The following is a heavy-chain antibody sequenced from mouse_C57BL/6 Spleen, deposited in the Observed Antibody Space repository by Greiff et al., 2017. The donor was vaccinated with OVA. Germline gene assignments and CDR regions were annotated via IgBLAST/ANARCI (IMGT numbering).Heavy chain of an antibody. J-gene: IGHJ1*03. D-gene: IGHD2-3*01. Sequence: VQLQQPGAELVKPGASVKMSCKASGYTFTSYWITWVKRRPGQGLEWIGDIYPGSGSTNYNEKFKSKATLTVDTSSSTAYMQLSSLTSEDSAVYYCARDGYYEGYFDVWGTGTTVTVSS. V-gene: IGHV1-55*01. CDR3: ARDGYYEGYFDV. CDR1: GYTFTSYW. CDR2: IYPGSGST.